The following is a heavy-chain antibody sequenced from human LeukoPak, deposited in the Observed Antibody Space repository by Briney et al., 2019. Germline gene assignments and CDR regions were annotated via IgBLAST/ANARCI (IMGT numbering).Heavy chain of an antibody. J-gene: IGHJ4*02. V-gene: IGHV1-18*01. CDR3: ARGANYPPYYFDY. CDR1: GYTFTSYG. Sequence: ASVKVSCKASGYTFTSYGIGWVRQAPGQGLEWMGWISTYNANTDYAQTLQDRVTMTTDTSTNTAYMELRSLRSDDTAVYYCARGANYPPYYFDYWGQGTLVTVSS. CDR2: ISTYNANT. D-gene: IGHD1-7*01.